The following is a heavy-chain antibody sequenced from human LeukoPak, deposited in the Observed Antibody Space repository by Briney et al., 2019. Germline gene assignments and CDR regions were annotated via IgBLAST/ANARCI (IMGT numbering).Heavy chain of an antibody. J-gene: IGHJ4*02. V-gene: IGHV3-11*04. CDR1: GFTFSDYY. D-gene: IGHD3-22*01. CDR2: ISSSGSFI. Sequence: GGSLRLSCAASGFTFSDYYMSWIRQAPGKGLEWVSYISSSGSFIYYADSVKGRFTISRDNAKNSLYLHMNSLRAEDAALYYCAREPYYDSSGYSPDYWGQGTLVTVSS. CDR3: AREPYYDSSGYSPDY.